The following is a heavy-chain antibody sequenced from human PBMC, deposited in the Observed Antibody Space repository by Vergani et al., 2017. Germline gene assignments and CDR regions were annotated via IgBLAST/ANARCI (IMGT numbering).Heavy chain of an antibody. D-gene: IGHD5-18*01. CDR3: AGRFGGYSYGDA. J-gene: IGHJ5*02. V-gene: IGHV4-34*01. CDR2: INHSGST. Sequence: QVQLQQWGAGLLKPSETLSLTCAVYGGSFRGYYWSWIRQPPGRGLEWIGEINHSGSTYYKPSLKSRVTISVDTSKNQLSLKLSSVTAADTAVYYCAGRFGGYSYGDAWGQGTLVTVSS. CDR1: GGSFRGYY.